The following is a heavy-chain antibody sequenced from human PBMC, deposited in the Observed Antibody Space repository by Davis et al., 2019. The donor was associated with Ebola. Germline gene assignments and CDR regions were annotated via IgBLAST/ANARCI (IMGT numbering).Heavy chain of an antibody. CDR2: INHSGST. Sequence: SETLSLTCTVSGGSISSYYWSWICQPPGKGLEWIGEINHSGSTNYNPSLKSRVTISVDTSKNQFSLKLSSVTAADTAVYYCARGPSTKGFDYWGQGTLVTVSS. CDR3: ARGPSTKGFDY. D-gene: IGHD2-2*01. V-gene: IGHV4-34*01. CDR1: GGSISSYY. J-gene: IGHJ4*02.